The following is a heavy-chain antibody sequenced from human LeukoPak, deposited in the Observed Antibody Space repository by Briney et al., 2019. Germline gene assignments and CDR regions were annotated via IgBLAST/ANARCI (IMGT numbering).Heavy chain of an antibody. Sequence: SETLSLTCTVSGGIISSSSYYWGWIRQPPGKGLEWFGSIYYSGSTYYNPSLKSRVTISVDTSKNQFSLKLSSVTAADTAVYYCARFYSSSWYYFDYWGQGTLVTVSS. D-gene: IGHD6-13*01. CDR3: ARFYSSSWYYFDY. CDR2: IYYSGST. J-gene: IGHJ4*02. CDR1: GGIISSSSYY. V-gene: IGHV4-39*01.